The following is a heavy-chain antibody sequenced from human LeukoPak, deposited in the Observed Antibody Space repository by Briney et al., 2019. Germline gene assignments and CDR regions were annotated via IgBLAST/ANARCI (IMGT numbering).Heavy chain of an antibody. CDR1: GFTFSSYA. CDR2: ISYDGSNK. CDR3: ARGGIITSYAFEI. V-gene: IGHV3-30-3*01. Sequence: GGSLRLSCAASGFTFSSYAMHWVRQAPGKGLEWVAVISYDGSNKYYADSVKGRFTISRDNSKNTLYLQMDSLRAEDTAVYYCARGGIITSYAFEIWGQGAMVTVSS. J-gene: IGHJ3*02. D-gene: IGHD1-26*01.